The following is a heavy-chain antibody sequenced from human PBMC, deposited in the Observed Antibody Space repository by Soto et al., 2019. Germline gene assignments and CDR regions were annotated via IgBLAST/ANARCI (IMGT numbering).Heavy chain of an antibody. CDR3: ASLGRNYYDGMDV. V-gene: IGHV4-4*07. D-gene: IGHD3-10*01. Sequence: SETLSLTWAVSNAYITTYYWTWIRQPAGKGLEWIGRISPSGDSTYNPSLQSRVTMSVDTFNNQLSLKLTSVTAADTAVYYCASLGRNYYDGMDVWGPGTTVTVSS. CDR1: NAYITTYY. J-gene: IGHJ6*02. CDR2: ISPSGDS.